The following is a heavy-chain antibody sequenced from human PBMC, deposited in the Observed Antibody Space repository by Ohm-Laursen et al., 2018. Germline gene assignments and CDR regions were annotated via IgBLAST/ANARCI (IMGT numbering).Heavy chain of an antibody. CDR1: GFTFDDYA. CDR3: AKDRSPVYSGYEQ. D-gene: IGHD5-12*01. V-gene: IGHV3-9*01. J-gene: IGHJ4*02. Sequence: SLRLSCAASGFTFDDYAMHWVRQAPGKGLEWVSGISWNSGSIGYADSVKGRFTISRDNAKNSLYLQMNSLRAEDTALYYCAKDRSPVYSGYEQWAQGTLVTVSS. CDR2: ISWNSGSI.